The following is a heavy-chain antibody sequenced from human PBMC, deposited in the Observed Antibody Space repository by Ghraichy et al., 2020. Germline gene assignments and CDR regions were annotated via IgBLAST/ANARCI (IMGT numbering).Heavy chain of an antibody. CDR3: AVAYCGGDCYDSDWFDP. Sequence: SVKVSCKASGGTFSSYAISWVRQAPGQGLEWMGGIIPIFGTANYAQKFQGRVTITADESTSTAYMELSSLRSEDTAVYYCAVAYCGGDCYDSDWFDPWGQGTLVTVSS. CDR2: IIPIFGTA. D-gene: IGHD2-21*02. J-gene: IGHJ5*02. V-gene: IGHV1-69*13. CDR1: GGTFSSYA.